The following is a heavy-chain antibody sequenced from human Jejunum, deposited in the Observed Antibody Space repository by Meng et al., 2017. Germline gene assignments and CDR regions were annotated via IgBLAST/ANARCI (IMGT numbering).Heavy chain of an antibody. Sequence: GGSLRLSCAASGCTFGTYWMTWVRQAPGKGLEWVANIKQDGSEKYYVDSVNGRFTISRDNTKNSLYLQMDSLIVEDTAVYYCARAPGYCSGGSCFPCDYWGQGTLVTVSS. CDR2: IKQDGSEK. J-gene: IGHJ4*02. CDR1: GCTFGTYW. D-gene: IGHD2-15*01. V-gene: IGHV3-7*01. CDR3: ARAPGYCSGGSCFPCDY.